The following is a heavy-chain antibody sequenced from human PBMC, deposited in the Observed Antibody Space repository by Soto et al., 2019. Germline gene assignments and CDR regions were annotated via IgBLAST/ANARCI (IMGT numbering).Heavy chain of an antibody. V-gene: IGHV3-15*07. D-gene: IGHD3-3*01. CDR1: GFTFSNAW. Sequence: EVQLVESGGGLVKPGGSLRLSCAASGFTFSNAWMNWVRQAPGKGLEWVGRIKSKTDGGTTDYAAPVQGRFTISRDDSTITLDMQMNSLKTEDPAVYYCTTDLGVGNNLEWLLPPNSNYGMDVWGQGTTVTVSS. CDR2: IKSKTDGGTT. CDR3: TTDLGVGNNLEWLLPPNSNYGMDV. J-gene: IGHJ6*02.